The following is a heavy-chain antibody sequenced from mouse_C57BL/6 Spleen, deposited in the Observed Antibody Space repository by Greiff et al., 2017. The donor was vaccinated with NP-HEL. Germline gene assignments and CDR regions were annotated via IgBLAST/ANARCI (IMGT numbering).Heavy chain of an antibody. D-gene: IGHD1-1*01. CDR1: GYTFTSYW. CDR3: ARSDYYGSSYEFAY. V-gene: IGHV1-59*01. CDR2: IDPSDSYT. J-gene: IGHJ3*01. Sequence: VQLQQSGAELVRPGTSVKLSCKASGYTFTSYWMHWVKQRPGQGLEWIGVIDPSDSYTNYNQKFKGKATLTVDTSSSTAYMQLSSLTSEDSAVYYCARSDYYGSSYEFAYWGQGTLVTVSA.